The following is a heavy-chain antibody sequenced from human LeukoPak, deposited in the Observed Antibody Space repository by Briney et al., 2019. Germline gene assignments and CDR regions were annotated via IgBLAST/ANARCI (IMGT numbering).Heavy chain of an antibody. Sequence: GGSLRLSCAASGFTFSSYAMSWVRQAPGKGLERVSAISGSGGSTYYADSVKGRFTISRDNSKNTLYLQMNSLRAEDTAVYYCARDPYSSGWPSYYYYGMDVWGQGTTVTVSS. CDR2: ISGSGGST. CDR1: GFTFSSYA. J-gene: IGHJ6*02. CDR3: ARDPYSSGWPSYYYYGMDV. V-gene: IGHV3-23*01. D-gene: IGHD6-19*01.